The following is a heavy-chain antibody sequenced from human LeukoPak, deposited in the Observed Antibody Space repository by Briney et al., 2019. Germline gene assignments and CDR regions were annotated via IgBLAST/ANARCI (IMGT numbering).Heavy chain of an antibody. D-gene: IGHD1-26*01. CDR1: GGSITTYY. J-gene: IGHJ4*02. Sequence: PSETLSLTCTVSGGSITTYYWSWIRQPPGKGLEWIGYISYSGSTNYNPSLKSRVTISVDTSKNQFSLKLSSVTAADTAVYYCARRSSIMGSYLYYFDYWGQGTLVTVSS. CDR2: ISYSGST. V-gene: IGHV4-59*01. CDR3: ARRSSIMGSYLYYFDY.